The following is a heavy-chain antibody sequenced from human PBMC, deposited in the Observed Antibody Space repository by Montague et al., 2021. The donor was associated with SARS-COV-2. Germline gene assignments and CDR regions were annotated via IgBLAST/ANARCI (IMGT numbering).Heavy chain of an antibody. CDR1: GASMSPYH. CDR2: LHHSGAT. CDR3: ATSLGGGYYWADYYFDY. J-gene: IGHJ4*02. D-gene: IGHD3-16*01. Sequence: SETLSLTCAVTGASMSPYHWGWIRQPPGKGLEWIGNLHHSGATNYNPSLESRVTMSVDTSKNQFSLNLISVTAADTAVYFCATSLGGGYYWADYYFDYWGQGILVTVSA. V-gene: IGHV4-59*03.